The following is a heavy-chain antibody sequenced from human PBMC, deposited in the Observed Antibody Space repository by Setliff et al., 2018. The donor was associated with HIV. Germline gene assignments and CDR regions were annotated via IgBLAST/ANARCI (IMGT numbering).Heavy chain of an antibody. CDR1: GFSFSRHY. CDR3: TRAFPPMIPAAFDI. J-gene: IGHJ3*02. D-gene: IGHD3-22*01. Sequence: GASVKVSCKASGFSFSRHYIHWVRQAPGQGLEWMGMINPSDGIPSYAQKFQGRVVVTRDTSRSTVYMELSSLRSEDTAVYFCTRAFPPMIPAAFDIWGLGTLGT. CDR2: INPSDGIP. V-gene: IGHV1-46*01.